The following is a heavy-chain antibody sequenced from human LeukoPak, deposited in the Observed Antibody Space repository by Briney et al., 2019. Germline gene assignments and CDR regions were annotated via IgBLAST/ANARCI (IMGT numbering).Heavy chain of an antibody. CDR3: ARLYCSSTSCVDY. Sequence: SETLSLTCTVSGGSISSYYWSWIRQPPGKGLEWIGYIYYSGSTNYNPSLKSRVTISVDTSKNQFSLKLSSVTAADTAVYYCARLYCSSTSCVDYWGQGALVTVSS. CDR2: IYYSGST. V-gene: IGHV4-59*12. CDR1: GGSISSYY. D-gene: IGHD2-2*01. J-gene: IGHJ4*02.